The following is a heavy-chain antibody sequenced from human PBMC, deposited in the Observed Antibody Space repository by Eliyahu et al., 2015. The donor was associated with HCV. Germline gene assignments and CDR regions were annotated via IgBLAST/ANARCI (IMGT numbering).Heavy chain of an antibody. Sequence: QVQLQESGPGXVKPSETLXLTCAXSGXSISSGYYWGWIRQPPGKGLEWIGSIYHSGSTYYNPSLKSXVTISVDTSKNQFSLKLSSVTAADTAVYYCARHSGAVAGPDYWGQGTLVTVSS. CDR3: ARHSGAVAGPDY. J-gene: IGHJ4*02. D-gene: IGHD6-19*01. CDR1: GXSISSGYY. V-gene: IGHV4-38-2*01. CDR2: IYHSGST.